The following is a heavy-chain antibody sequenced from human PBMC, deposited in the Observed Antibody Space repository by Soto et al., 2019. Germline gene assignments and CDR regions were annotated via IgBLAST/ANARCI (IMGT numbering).Heavy chain of an antibody. J-gene: IGHJ4*02. CDR3: AKDGNYDGRYSMAY. V-gene: IGHV1-46*01. CDR1: RDTFSSYY. CDR2: INPSGGST. D-gene: IGHD3-22*01. Sequence: SVKVCYEASRDTFSSYYMHWPRNYNGQGLEWMGIINPSGGSTSYAQKFQGRVTMTRDTSTSTVYMELSSLRSEDTAVYYCAKDGNYDGRYSMAYWGQGTLVTVSS.